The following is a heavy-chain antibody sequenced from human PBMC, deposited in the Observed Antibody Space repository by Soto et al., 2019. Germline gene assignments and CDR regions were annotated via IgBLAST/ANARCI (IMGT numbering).Heavy chain of an antibody. Sequence: SVKVSCKASGFTFTSSAVQWVRQARGQRLEWIGWIVVGSGNTNYAQKFQERVTITRDMSTSTAYMELSSLRSEDTAVYYCAADNSTSSYYYYYGMDVWGQGTTVTVSS. D-gene: IGHD2-2*01. CDR1: GFTFTSSA. CDR2: IVVGSGNT. J-gene: IGHJ6*02. CDR3: AADNSTSSYYYYYGMDV. V-gene: IGHV1-58*01.